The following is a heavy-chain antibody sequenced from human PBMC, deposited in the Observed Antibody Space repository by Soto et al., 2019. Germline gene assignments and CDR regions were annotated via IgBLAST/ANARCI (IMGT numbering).Heavy chain of an antibody. CDR1: GFTFSAYG. J-gene: IGHJ4*02. CDR3: ARGPRVSSTGTGAH. D-gene: IGHD1-1*01. V-gene: IGHV3-74*01. Sequence: PGVSLRLSCAVSGFTFSAYGMHWVRQVPGKGLTWVSRISDDGSTATYADSVKGRFVISRDNAKNSLYLEMNTLRADDSGLYYCARGPRVSSTGTGAHWGRGTLVTVSS. CDR2: ISDDGSTA.